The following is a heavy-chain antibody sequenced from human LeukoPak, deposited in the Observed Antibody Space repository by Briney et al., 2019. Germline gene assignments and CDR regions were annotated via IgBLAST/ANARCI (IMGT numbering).Heavy chain of an antibody. CDR3: ARNVWGYCSSTSCYADY. Sequence: GGSLRLSCAAAAFTFSSYWMSWVRQAPGKGLEWVANIKQDGSEKYYVDSVKGRFTISRDNAKNSLYLQMNSLRAEDTAVYYCARNVWGYCSSTSCYADYWGQGTLVTVSS. D-gene: IGHD2-2*01. V-gene: IGHV3-7*01. CDR2: IKQDGSEK. CDR1: AFTFSSYW. J-gene: IGHJ4*02.